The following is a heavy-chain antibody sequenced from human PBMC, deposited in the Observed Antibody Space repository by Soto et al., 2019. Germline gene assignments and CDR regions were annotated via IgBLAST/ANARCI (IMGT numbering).Heavy chain of an antibody. V-gene: IGHV3-23*01. J-gene: IGHJ4*02. CDR2: ISGSGGST. D-gene: IGHD4-17*01. CDR1: GFTFSSYD. Sequence: EVQLLESGGGLVQPGGSLRLSCAASGFTFSSYDMSWVRQAPGKGLEWVSAISGSGGSTYYADSVKGRFTISRDNSKNTLYLQMNSLRAEDTAVYYCAKDLPDYGGNTPSFDYWGQGTLVTVSS. CDR3: AKDLPDYGGNTPSFDY.